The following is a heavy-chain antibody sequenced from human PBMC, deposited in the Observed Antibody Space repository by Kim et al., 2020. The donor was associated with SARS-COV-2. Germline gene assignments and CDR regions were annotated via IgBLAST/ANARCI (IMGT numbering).Heavy chain of an antibody. CDR3: ARGGITIFGLVMMGHIYNMDV. CDR1: GFSFSLHE. J-gene: IGHJ6*03. Sequence: GGSLRLSCAASGFSFSLHEMNWVRQAPGKGLEWISYMSSNGNNIKYADSVKGRFTISRDNGKNSLFLEMSSLRAEDTGVYYCARGGITIFGLVMMGHIYNMDVWGKGTTVTVSS. D-gene: IGHD3-3*01. V-gene: IGHV3-48*03. CDR2: MSSNGNNI.